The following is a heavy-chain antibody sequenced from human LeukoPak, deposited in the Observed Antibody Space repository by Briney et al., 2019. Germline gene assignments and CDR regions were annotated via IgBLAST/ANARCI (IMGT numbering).Heavy chain of an antibody. J-gene: IGHJ6*02. CDR3: ASNGYGSGGPPSYYYYGMDV. CDR2: IYYSEST. D-gene: IGHD3-10*01. V-gene: IGHV4-59*08. CDR1: GGSISSYY. Sequence: EASETLSLTCTVSGGSISSYYWSWIRQPPGKGLEWIGYIYYSESTNYNPSLKSRVTISVDTSKNQFSLKLSSVTAADTAVYYCASNGYGSGGPPSYYYYGMDVWGQGTTVTVSS.